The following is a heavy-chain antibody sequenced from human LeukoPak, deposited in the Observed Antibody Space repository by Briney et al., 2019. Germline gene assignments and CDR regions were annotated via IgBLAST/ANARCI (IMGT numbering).Heavy chain of an antibody. CDR2: ISSSGSTI. J-gene: IGHJ3*02. CDR1: GFTFSSYE. V-gene: IGHV3-48*03. D-gene: IGHD4-17*01. CDR3: ARPDYGDYGGAFDI. Sequence: PGGSLRLSCAASGFTFSSYEMNWVRQAPGKGLEWVSYISSSGSTIYYADSVKGRFTISRDNAKNSLYLQMNSLRAEDTAVYYCARPDYGDYGGAFDIWGQGTMVTVSS.